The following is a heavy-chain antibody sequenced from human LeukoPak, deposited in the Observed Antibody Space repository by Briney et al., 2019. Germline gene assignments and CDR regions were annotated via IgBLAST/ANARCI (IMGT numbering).Heavy chain of an antibody. V-gene: IGHV4-38-2*02. Sequence: SETLSLTCTVSGYSISSGYYWGWIRQPPGKGLEWIGSIYHSGSTYYNPSLKSRVTISVDTSKNQFSLKLSSVTAADTAVYYCARVSPGGAVVAATGWFDPWGQGTLVTVSS. J-gene: IGHJ5*02. CDR1: GYSISSGYY. CDR3: ARVSPGGAVVAATGWFDP. D-gene: IGHD2-15*01. CDR2: IYHSGST.